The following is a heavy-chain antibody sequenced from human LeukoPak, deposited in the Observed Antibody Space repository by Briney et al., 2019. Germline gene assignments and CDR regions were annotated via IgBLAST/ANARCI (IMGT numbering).Heavy chain of an antibody. CDR2: MNPNSGNT. CDR3: ARVLADYYDGSGIDY. CDR1: GYTFTSYD. V-gene: IGHV1-8*01. D-gene: IGHD3-22*01. Sequence: ASVKVSCKASGYTFTSYDINWVRQATGQGLEWMGWMNPNSGNTGYAQKFQGRVTMTRNTSKSTAYMELSSLRSEDTAVYYCARVLADYYDGSGIDYWGQGTLVTVSS. J-gene: IGHJ4*02.